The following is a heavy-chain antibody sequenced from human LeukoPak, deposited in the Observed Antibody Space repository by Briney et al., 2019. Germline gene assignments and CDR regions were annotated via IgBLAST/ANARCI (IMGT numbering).Heavy chain of an antibody. CDR3: ATLIYYYDSSGYYEIFDY. J-gene: IGHJ4*02. V-gene: IGHV4-38-2*02. CDR1: GYSISSGYY. D-gene: IGHD3-22*01. CDR2: IYHSGST. Sequence: PSETLSLTCTVSGYSISSGYYWGWIRQPPGKGLEWIGSIYHSGSTYYNPSLKSRVTISVDTSKNQFSLKLSSVTAADTAVYYCATLIYYYDSSGYYEIFDYWGQGTLVTVSS.